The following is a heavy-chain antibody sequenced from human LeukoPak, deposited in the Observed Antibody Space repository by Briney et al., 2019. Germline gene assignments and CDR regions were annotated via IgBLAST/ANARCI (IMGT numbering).Heavy chain of an antibody. CDR3: AGEMATIGEFVY. D-gene: IGHD5-12*01. CDR2: IYYSGST. V-gene: IGHV4-59*01. J-gene: IGHJ4*02. CDR1: GGSISSYY. Sequence: SETLSLTCTVAGGSISSYYWSWIRQPPGKGLEWIGYIYYSGSTNYNPSLKSRVTISVDTSKNQFSLKLSSVTAADTAVYYCAGEMATIGEFVYWGQGPLVTVSS.